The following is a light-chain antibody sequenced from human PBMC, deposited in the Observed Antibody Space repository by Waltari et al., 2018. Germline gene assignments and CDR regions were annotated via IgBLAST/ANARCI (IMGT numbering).Light chain of an antibody. J-gene: IGLJ2*01. CDR1: HSAVAAADS. V-gene: IGLV2-14*01. CDR2: DVT. Sequence: QPALTQPASVSGSPRQSIPIPCSALHSAVAAADSSLWYQQHPGEAPQLIIYDVTNRPSGVSDRFSASKSANRAFLTISGLQPDDEGDYYCSSQTLDGVVLFGGGTKLTVL. CDR3: SSQTLDGVVL.